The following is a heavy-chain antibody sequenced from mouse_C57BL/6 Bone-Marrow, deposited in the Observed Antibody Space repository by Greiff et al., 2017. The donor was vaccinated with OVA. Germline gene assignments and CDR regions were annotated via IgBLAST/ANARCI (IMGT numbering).Heavy chain of an antibody. Sequence: EVHLVESGAELVRPGASVKLSCTASGFNIKDDYMHWVKQRPEQGLEWIGWIDPENGDTEYASKFQGKATITADTSSNTAYLQLSSLTSEDTAVYYCTLYYSNYGYFDVWGTGTTVTVSS. J-gene: IGHJ1*03. CDR3: TLYYSNYGYFDV. D-gene: IGHD2-5*01. V-gene: IGHV14-4*01. CDR2: IDPENGDT. CDR1: GFNIKDDY.